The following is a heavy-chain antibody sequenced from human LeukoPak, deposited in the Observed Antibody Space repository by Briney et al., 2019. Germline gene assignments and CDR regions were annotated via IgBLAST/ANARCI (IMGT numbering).Heavy chain of an antibody. V-gene: IGHV3-48*02. J-gene: IGHJ4*02. CDR3: ARDHDWAFDL. CDR1: GFPFGSYV. Sequence: PPGGSLRLSCEGSGFPFGSYVMTWVRQAPGKGLEWIAYINHNAEMIFYPDFVKGRFTISRDNAKNSLYLQMNALGYEDTAIYYCARDHDWAFDLWGQGTLVTVSS. D-gene: IGHD3-9*01. CDR2: INHNAEMI.